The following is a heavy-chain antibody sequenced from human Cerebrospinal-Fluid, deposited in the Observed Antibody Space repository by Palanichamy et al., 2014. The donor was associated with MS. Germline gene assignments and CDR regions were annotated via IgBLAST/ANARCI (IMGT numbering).Heavy chain of an antibody. Sequence: QVQLVQSGAEVKKPGASVKVSCKASGYTFPNYGISWVRQAPGQGLEWMGWINVYNGNTNCAQKFQGRVTMTTDTSTSTAYMELRSLRSDDTAVYYCAVCSSTSCYGGYYYGMDVWGQGTTVTVSS. J-gene: IGHJ6*02. CDR3: AVCSSTSCYGGYYYGMDV. D-gene: IGHD2-2*01. CDR2: INVYNGNT. V-gene: IGHV1-18*01. CDR1: GYTFPNYG.